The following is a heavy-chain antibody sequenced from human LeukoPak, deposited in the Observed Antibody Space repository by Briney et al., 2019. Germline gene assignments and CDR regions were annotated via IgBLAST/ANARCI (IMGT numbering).Heavy chain of an antibody. CDR2: IVVGSGNT. J-gene: IGHJ4*02. Sequence: SVKVSCKASGFTFTSSAVQWVRQARGQRLEWIGWIVVGSGNTNYAQKFQERVTITRDMSTSTAYMELSSLRSEDTAVYYCAANPYDFWSGYYYDYWGQGNLVTVSS. V-gene: IGHV1-58*01. CDR1: GFTFTSSA. CDR3: AANPYDFWSGYYYDY. D-gene: IGHD3-3*01.